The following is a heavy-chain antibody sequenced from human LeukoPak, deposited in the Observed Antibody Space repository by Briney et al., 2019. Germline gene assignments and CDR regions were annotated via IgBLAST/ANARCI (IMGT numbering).Heavy chain of an antibody. CDR3: ARDRPGLSFWSGYCTGDERFDY. CDR1: GYTFTSYY. CDR2: ISAYNGNT. J-gene: IGHJ4*02. Sequence: GASVKVSCKASGYTFTSYYMHWVRQAPGQGLEWMGWISAYNGNTNYAQKLQGRVTMTTDTSTSTAYMELRSLRSDDTAVYYCARDRPGLSFWSGYCTGDERFDYWGQGTLVTVSS. V-gene: IGHV1-18*04. D-gene: IGHD3-3*01.